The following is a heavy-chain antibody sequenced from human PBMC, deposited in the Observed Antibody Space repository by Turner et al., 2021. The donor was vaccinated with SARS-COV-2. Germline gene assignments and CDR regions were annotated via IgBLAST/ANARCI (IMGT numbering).Heavy chain of an antibody. D-gene: IGHD1-7*01. CDR1: GVSFRNFC. V-gene: IGHV3-11*06. CDR2: ITSSGSYS. Sequence: QVHLVESGGGLVKPGGSLRLSCDASGVSFRNFCMGLVRQFPGKGPEWIAYITSSGSYSTYADSVKGRFTIFRDNASSKKSLFLQMNSLRAEDTAVYYCARGVYAGTACFDSWGPGTRVSVSS. CDR3: ARGVYAGTACFDS. J-gene: IGHJ4*02.